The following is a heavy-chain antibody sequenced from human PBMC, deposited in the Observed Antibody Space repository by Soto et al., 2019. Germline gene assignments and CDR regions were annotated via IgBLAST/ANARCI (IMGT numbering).Heavy chain of an antibody. CDR2: IYYSGGT. V-gene: IGHV4-39*01. CDR3: ARGRYYYGWFDP. D-gene: IGHD3-10*01. Sequence: PSETLSLTCTVSGGSISSSSYYWGWIRQPPGKGLEWIGSIYYSGGTYYNPSLKSRVTISVDTSKNQFSLKLSSVTAADTAVYYCARGRYYYGWFDPWGQGTLVTVSS. CDR1: GGSISSSSYY. J-gene: IGHJ5*02.